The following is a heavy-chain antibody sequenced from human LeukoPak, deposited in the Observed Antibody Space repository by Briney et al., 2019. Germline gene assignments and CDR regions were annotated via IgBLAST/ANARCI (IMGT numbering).Heavy chain of an antibody. D-gene: IGHD2-2*01. J-gene: IGHJ6*03. CDR2: IRYDGSNK. V-gene: IGHV3-30*02. CDR1: GFTFSSYG. Sequence: GGSLRLSCAASGFTFSSYGMHWVRQAPGKGLEWVAFIRYDGSNKYYADSVKGRFTISRDNSKNTLYLQMNSLRAEDTAVYYCAKAGGPDYQLLPQPYYYYYYYMDVWGKGTTVTISS. CDR3: AKAGGPDYQLLPQPYYYYYYYMDV.